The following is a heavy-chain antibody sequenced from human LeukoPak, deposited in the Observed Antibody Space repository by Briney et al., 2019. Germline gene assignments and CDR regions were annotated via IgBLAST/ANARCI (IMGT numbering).Heavy chain of an antibody. Sequence: GGSLRLSCAASGFTFGTYVMSWVRQAPGKALEWVSAMSEDGGSTYYAASVKGRFTISRDNSKNTLYLQMNSLRAEDTALYYCARDGDEYGSNWYWYFDPWGRGTLVTVSS. CDR2: MSEDGGST. V-gene: IGHV3-23*01. J-gene: IGHJ2*01. CDR1: GFTFGTYV. CDR3: ARDGDEYGSNWYWYFDP. D-gene: IGHD6-13*01.